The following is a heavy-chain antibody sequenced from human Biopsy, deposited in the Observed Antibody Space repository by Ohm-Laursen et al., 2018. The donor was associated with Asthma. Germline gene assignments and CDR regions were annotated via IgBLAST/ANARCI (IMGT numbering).Heavy chain of an antibody. J-gene: IGHJ4*02. Sequence: SETLSLTCTVSGVSIRSYYWTRIRQPPGKGLEWIGNIHYSGSTYSNPSLKSRVTISVDTSKNQFSLRLRSVTAADTAVYYCARGWNCGGDCYSLDYWGQGTLVTVSS. CDR2: IHYSGST. V-gene: IGHV4-59*12. CDR1: GVSIRSYY. CDR3: ARGWNCGGDCYSLDY. D-gene: IGHD2-21*02.